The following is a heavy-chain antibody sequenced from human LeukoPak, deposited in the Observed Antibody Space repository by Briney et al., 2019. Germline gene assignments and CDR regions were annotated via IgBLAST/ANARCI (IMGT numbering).Heavy chain of an antibody. J-gene: IGHJ4*02. V-gene: IGHV3-15*01. CDR1: GFTFTNYG. CDR3: TTEGGDY. Sequence: GGSQRLSCVASGFTFTNYGLHWVRQAPGKGLEWVGRIKGKTDGGTTDYAAPVKGRSTISRDDSKNTLYLQMNSLKNEDTAVYYCTTEGGDYWGQGTLVTVCS. CDR2: IKGKTDGGTT.